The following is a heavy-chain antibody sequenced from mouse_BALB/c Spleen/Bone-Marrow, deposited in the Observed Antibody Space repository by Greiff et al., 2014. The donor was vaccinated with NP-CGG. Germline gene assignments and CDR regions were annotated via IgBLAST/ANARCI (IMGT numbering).Heavy chain of an antibody. Sequence: VQLQQSGGDLVRPGGSLKLSCAASGFTFSSYDMSWVRQTPDKRLEWVATIGSGGSYTYYPDSVEGRFTISRDNAKNTLYLQMSSLKSEDTAMYYCSRLSYDYDGAWFAYWGQGTLVTVSA. D-gene: IGHD2-4*01. CDR2: IGSGGSYT. CDR1: GFTFSSYD. V-gene: IGHV5-6*01. J-gene: IGHJ3*01. CDR3: SRLSYDYDGAWFAY.